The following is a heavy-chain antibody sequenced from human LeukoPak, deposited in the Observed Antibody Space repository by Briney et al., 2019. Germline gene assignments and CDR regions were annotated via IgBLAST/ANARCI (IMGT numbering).Heavy chain of an antibody. CDR2: ISGSAGST. Sequence: PGGSLRLSCTASGSSFSNYALTWVRQAPGKGLEWVSIISGSAGSTYYADSVKGRFTISRDNSKNTLYLQMNSLKAEDTAIYYCAKQVRPGELGPLDYWGQGTLVIVSS. D-gene: IGHD1-26*01. J-gene: IGHJ4*02. CDR3: AKQVRPGELGPLDY. CDR1: GSSFSNYA. V-gene: IGHV3-23*01.